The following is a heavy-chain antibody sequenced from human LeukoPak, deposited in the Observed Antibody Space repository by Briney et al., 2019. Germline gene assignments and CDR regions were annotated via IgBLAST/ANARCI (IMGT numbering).Heavy chain of an antibody. CDR2: INWNGGST. D-gene: IGHD6-19*01. CDR3: ARVGKSGWDFDH. V-gene: IGHV3-20*04. J-gene: IGHJ4*02. Sequence: RPGGSLRLSCAASGFTFGDYGMSWVRQAPGKGLEWVSGINWNGGSTGYADSVKGRFTISRDNAKNSLYLQMNTLRAEDTAVYYCARVGKSGWDFDHWGQGTRVTVSS. CDR1: GFTFGDYG.